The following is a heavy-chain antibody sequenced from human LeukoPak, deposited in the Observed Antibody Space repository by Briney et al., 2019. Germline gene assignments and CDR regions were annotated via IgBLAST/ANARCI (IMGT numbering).Heavy chain of an antibody. Sequence: GASVKVSCKASGYTFATYAMHWVRQAPGQRLEWMGWVNAGNGNTRYSQKFQGRVTITRDTSASTAYMELSSLRSEDTAVYYCARGSYVPSPFDPWGQGTLVTVSS. V-gene: IGHV1-3*01. CDR1: GYTFATYA. J-gene: IGHJ5*02. D-gene: IGHD3-16*01. CDR2: VNAGNGNT. CDR3: ARGSYVPSPFDP.